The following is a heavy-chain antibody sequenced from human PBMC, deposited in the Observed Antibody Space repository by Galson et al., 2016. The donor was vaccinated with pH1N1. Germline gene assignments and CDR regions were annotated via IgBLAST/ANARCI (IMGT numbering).Heavy chain of an antibody. V-gene: IGHV3-7*01. Sequence: SLRLSCAASGFTFNRYWMHWVRQAPGKGLEWVANIKEDGSAKYYVDSVKGRFTISRDNAKNSLYLQMNSLRDEDTALYYCARAAFGQQSLWGQGTTVTVSS. CDR3: ARAAFGQQSL. CDR1: GFTFNRYW. CDR2: IKEDGSAK. J-gene: IGHJ6*02. D-gene: IGHD3-16*01.